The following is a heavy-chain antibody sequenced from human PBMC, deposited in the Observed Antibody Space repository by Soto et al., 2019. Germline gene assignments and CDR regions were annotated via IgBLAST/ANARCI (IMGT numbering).Heavy chain of an antibody. CDR2: TYYRSKWYS. V-gene: IGHV6-1*01. CDR1: GDSVSSNSAA. CDR3: ARGRGSGWNYYGMDV. Sequence: PSQTLSLTCAISGDSVSSNSAAWNWIRQSPSRGLEWLGRTYYRSKWYSDYAGSVKSRITLNPDTSRNQVSLQLNSVTPEDTAIYFCARGRGSGWNYYGMDVWGQGTTVTVSS. D-gene: IGHD6-19*01. J-gene: IGHJ6*02.